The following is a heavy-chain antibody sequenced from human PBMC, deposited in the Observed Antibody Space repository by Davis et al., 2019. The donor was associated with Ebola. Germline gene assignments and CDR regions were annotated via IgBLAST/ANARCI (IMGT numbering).Heavy chain of an antibody. J-gene: IGHJ4*02. Sequence: GWLRQPPGKGLEWIATIYYSGTTYYNPSLKSRVTIFLDASNNQFSLDLTSVTAADAAVYHCARLTRGNGGYFDYWGQGILVTVSS. D-gene: IGHD3-10*01. V-gene: IGHV4-39*01. CDR2: IYYSGTT. CDR3: ARLTRGNGGYFDY.